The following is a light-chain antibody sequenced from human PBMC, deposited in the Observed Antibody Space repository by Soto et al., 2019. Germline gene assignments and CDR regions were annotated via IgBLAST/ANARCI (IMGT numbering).Light chain of an antibody. V-gene: IGLV2-11*01. CDR1: SSDVGTYNY. CDR3: CSYAGSSLWV. Sequence: QSALTQPRSVSGSLGQSVTISCTGTSSDVGTYNYVSWYQQHPGKAPKLVIYDVTKRPSGVPDRFSGSKSGNTASLTISGLQAEDEADYYCCSYAGSSLWVFGGGTKLTVL. CDR2: DVT. J-gene: IGLJ3*02.